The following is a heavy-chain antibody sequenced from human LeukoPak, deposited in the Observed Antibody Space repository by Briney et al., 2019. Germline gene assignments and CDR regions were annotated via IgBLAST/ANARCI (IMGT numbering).Heavy chain of an antibody. CDR1: GFTFSTYG. D-gene: IGHD1-14*01. V-gene: IGHV3-48*04. J-gene: IGHJ4*02. Sequence: GGSLRLSCAASGFTFSTYGMNWVRQAPGKGLEWVSYISSSGSTIYYADSVKGRFTISRDNAKNSLYLQMNSLRVEDTALYYCARDRSAFLTEMIDYWGQGTLVTVSS. CDR2: ISSSGSTI. CDR3: ARDRSAFLTEMIDY.